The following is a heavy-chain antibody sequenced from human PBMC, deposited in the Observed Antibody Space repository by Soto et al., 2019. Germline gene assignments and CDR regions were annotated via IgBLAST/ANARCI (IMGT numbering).Heavy chain of an antibody. V-gene: IGHV1-46*01. D-gene: IGHD6-13*01. J-gene: IGHJ5*02. Sequence: GASVKVSCKASGYTFTSYYMHWVRQAPGQGLEWMGIFNPSGGSTSYAQKFQGRVTMTRDTSTSTVYMELSSLRSEDTAVYYCARDRKAYSSSWYWFDPWGQGTPVTVSS. CDR2: FNPSGGST. CDR3: ARDRKAYSSSWYWFDP. CDR1: GYTFTSYY.